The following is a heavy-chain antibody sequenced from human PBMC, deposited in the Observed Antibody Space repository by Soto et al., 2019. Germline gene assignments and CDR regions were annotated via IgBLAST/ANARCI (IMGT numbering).Heavy chain of an antibody. D-gene: IGHD2-15*01. J-gene: IGHJ6*02. CDR2: TNPNSGGT. V-gene: IGHV1-2*04. CDR1: GYTFTNYG. CDR3: ARDRGGIHYYYYGMDV. Sequence: ASVKVSCKASGYTFTNYGISWVRQAPGQGLEWMGWTNPNSGGTNYAQKFQGWVTMTRDTSISTAYMELSRLRSDDTAVYYCARDRGGIHYYYYGMDVWGQGTTVTVSS.